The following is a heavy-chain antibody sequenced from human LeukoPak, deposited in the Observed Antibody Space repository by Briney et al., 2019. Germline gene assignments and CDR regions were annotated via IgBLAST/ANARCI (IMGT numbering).Heavy chain of an antibody. CDR1: GYTFTGYY. J-gene: IGHJ4*02. CDR2: INPNSGGT. V-gene: IGHV1-2*06. CDR3: ARELAARLGSDY. D-gene: IGHD6-6*01. Sequence: GASVKVSCKASGYTFTGYYMHWVRQAPGQGLEWMGRINPNSGGTNYAQKFQGRVTMTRDTSTSTAYMELSRLRSDDTAVYYCARELAARLGSDYWGQGTLVTVSS.